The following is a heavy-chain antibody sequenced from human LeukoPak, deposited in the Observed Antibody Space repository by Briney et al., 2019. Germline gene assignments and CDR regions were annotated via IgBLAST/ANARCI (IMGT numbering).Heavy chain of an antibody. V-gene: IGHV5-51*01. D-gene: IGHD6-19*01. J-gene: IGHJ4*02. CDR2: IYGGDSET. CDR3: ARTTTYSSGWYGAY. CDR1: GYRYSDYW. Sequence: GESLKLSCKGSGYRYSDYWIGWVRQMPGKGLEWMGIIYGGDSETRYSPSLQGQVTISADKSINTAYLQWSSLKASDTAMYYCARTTTYSSGWYGAYGRQGTLVTVSS.